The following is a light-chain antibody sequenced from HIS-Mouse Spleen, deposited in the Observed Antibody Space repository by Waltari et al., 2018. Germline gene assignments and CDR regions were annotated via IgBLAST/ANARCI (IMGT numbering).Light chain of an antibody. CDR2: LGS. CDR3: MQALQTWT. CDR1: QSLLHSNGYNY. V-gene: IGKV2-28*01. Sequence: DIVMTQSPLSLPVTPGEPASIPCRASQSLLHSNGYNYLDWYLQKPGQSPQLLIYLGSHRASGVPDRFSGSGSGTDFTLKISRVEAEDVGVYYCMQALQTWTFGQGTKVEIK. J-gene: IGKJ1*01.